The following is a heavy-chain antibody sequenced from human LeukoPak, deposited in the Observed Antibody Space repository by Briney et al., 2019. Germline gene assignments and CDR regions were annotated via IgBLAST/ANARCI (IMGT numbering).Heavy chain of an antibody. Sequence: PSETLSLTCTVSGGSISSSYYYWGWIRQPPGKGLEWIGSIYYSGSTYYNPSLKSRVTISVDTSKNQFSLKLSSVTAADTAVYYCAREEAAAGLFDYWGQGTLVTVSS. CDR2: IYYSGST. V-gene: IGHV4-39*02. J-gene: IGHJ4*02. CDR3: AREEAAAGLFDY. D-gene: IGHD6-13*01. CDR1: GGSISSSYYY.